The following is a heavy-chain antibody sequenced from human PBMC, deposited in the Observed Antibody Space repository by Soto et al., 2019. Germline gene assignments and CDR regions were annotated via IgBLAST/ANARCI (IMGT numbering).Heavy chain of an antibody. CDR1: GFTFTSSA. Sequence: ASVKVSCKASGFTFTSSAMQWVRQARGQRLEWIGWIVVGSGNTNYAQKFQERVTITRDMSTSTAYMELSSLRSEDTAVYYCEEFDCSSTSCYMMAFDIWGQGTMVNVS. V-gene: IGHV1-58*02. J-gene: IGHJ3*02. CDR2: IVVGSGNT. D-gene: IGHD2-2*02. CDR3: EEFDCSSTSCYMMAFDI.